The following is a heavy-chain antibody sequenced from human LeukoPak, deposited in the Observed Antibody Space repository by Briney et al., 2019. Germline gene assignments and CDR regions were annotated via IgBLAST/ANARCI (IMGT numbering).Heavy chain of an antibody. J-gene: IGHJ3*02. CDR1: GFTFSDYY. D-gene: IGHD3-22*01. Sequence: GSLRLSCAASGFTFSDYYMSWIRQAPGKGLEWVSYISNSGSTIYYADSVKGRFTISRDNAKNSLYLQMNSLRAEDTAVYYCASGYDRVGWGAFDIWGQGTMVTVSS. CDR2: ISNSGSTI. V-gene: IGHV3-11*01. CDR3: ASGYDRVGWGAFDI.